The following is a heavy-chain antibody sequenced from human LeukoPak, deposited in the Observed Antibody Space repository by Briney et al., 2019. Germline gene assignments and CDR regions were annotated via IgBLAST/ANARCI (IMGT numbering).Heavy chain of an antibody. D-gene: IGHD2-15*01. CDR3: ARSLPQYCSGGSCYFPD. CDR1: GYTFTTYW. CDR2: IYPGDSDT. V-gene: IGHV5-51*01. Sequence: GESLKISCKGSGYTFTTYWIGWVRQMPGKGLEWMGIIYPGDSDTRYSPSFQGQVTISADKSISTAYLQWSSLKPSDTAMYYCARSLPQYCSGGSCYFPDWGQGTLVTVSS. J-gene: IGHJ4*02.